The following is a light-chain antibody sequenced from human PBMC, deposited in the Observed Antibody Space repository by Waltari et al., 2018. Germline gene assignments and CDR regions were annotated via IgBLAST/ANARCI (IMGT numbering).Light chain of an antibody. J-gene: IGLJ3*02. CDR3: AAWDDTLNGRV. CDR2: TNN. V-gene: IGLV1-44*01. CDR1: SSNIGVTS. Sequence: QSVLTQPPSASGTPGQGVTISCSGSSSNIGVTSVSWYQQLPGSAPKLLIDTNNQRPSGVPDRFSGSKSGTSASLAISGLQSEDEAHYYCAAWDDTLNGRVFGGGIKVTVL.